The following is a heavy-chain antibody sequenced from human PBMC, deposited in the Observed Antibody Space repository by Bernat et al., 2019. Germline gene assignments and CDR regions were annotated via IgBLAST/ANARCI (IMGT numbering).Heavy chain of an antibody. CDR3: AGGSTGLFDH. V-gene: IGHV3-48*02. D-gene: IGHD2-15*01. J-gene: IGHJ4*02. CDR1: GFTFSTYS. Sequence: EVQLVESGGGLVQPGGSLRLSCAASGFTFSTYSMNWVRQAPGKGLEWVSYISSSSTTIYYADSVKGRFTISRDNAKNSLYLQMNSLRDEDAAVYYCAGGSTGLFDHWGQGTVVTVSS. CDR2: ISSSSTTI.